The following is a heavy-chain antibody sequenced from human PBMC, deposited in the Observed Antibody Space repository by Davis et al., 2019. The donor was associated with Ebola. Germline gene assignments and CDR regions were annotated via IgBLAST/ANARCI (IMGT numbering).Heavy chain of an antibody. V-gene: IGHV4-34*01. Sequence: SETLSLTCAVYGGSFSVYYWSWIRQPPGKGLEWIGEINHSGSTNYNPSLKSRVTISVDTSKNQFSLKLSSVTAADTAVYYCARGFMSYGSGSYRYYYYYYGMDVWGQGTTVTVSS. CDR3: ARGFMSYGSGSYRYYYYYYGMDV. CDR2: INHSGST. D-gene: IGHD3-10*01. J-gene: IGHJ6*02. CDR1: GGSFSVYY.